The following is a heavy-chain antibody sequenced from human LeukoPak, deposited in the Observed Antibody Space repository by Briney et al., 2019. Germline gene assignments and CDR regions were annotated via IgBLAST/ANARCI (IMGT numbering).Heavy chain of an antibody. CDR3: ARDEGYGSGSFDI. CDR2: IKQDGSEK. J-gene: IGHJ3*02. D-gene: IGHD3-10*01. V-gene: IGHV3-7*01. Sequence: GGSLRLSCAASGFTFSSYWMSWVRQAPGKGLECVANIKQDGSEKYYVDSVKGRFTISRDNAKNSLFLQMNSLRAEDTAVYYCARDEGYGSGSFDIWGQGTMVTVSS. CDR1: GFTFSSYW.